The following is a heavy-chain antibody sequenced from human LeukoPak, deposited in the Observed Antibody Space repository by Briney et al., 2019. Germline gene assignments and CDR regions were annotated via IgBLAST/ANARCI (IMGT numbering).Heavy chain of an antibody. CDR2: ISYDGSNK. J-gene: IGHJ4*02. Sequence: PGRSLRLSCAASGFTFSSYGMHWVRQAPGKGLEWVAVISYDGSNKYYADSVKGRFTISRDNSKNTLYLQMNSLRAEDTAVYYCAKDAHIVVVTARLDHWGQGTLVIVSS. CDR3: AKDAHIVVVTARLDH. D-gene: IGHD2-21*02. CDR1: GFTFSSYG. V-gene: IGHV3-30*18.